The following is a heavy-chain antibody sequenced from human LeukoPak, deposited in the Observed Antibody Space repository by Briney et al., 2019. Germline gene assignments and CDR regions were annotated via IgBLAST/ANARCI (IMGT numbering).Heavy chain of an antibody. Sequence: GGSLRLSCAASGFTFSSYSMNWVRQAPGKGLEWVSYISSSGSIIYYSDSVKGRFTISRDNAKNTLYLQMNSLRAEDTAVYYCARAVGPFDIWGQGTIVIVSS. CDR1: GFTFSSYS. CDR2: ISSSGSII. J-gene: IGHJ3*02. V-gene: IGHV3-48*04. CDR3: ARAVGPFDI.